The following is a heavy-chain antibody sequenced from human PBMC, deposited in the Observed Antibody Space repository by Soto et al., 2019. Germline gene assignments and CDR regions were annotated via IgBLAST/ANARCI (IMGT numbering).Heavy chain of an antibody. CDR3: ARGLANYYGSGSYYQRWDGYYGMDV. V-gene: IGHV4-34*01. J-gene: IGHJ6*02. D-gene: IGHD3-10*01. CDR2: INHSGST. Sequence: SETLSLTCAVYGGSFSGYYWSWIRQPPGKGLEWIGEINHSGSTNYNPSLKSRVTISVDTSKNQFSLKLSSVTAADTAVYYCARGLANYYGSGSYYQRWDGYYGMDVWGQGTTVTVSS. CDR1: GGSFSGYY.